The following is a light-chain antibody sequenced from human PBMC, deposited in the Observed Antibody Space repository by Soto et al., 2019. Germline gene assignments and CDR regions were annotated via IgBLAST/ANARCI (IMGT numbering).Light chain of an antibody. CDR2: EVT. J-gene: IGLJ2*01. V-gene: IGLV2-8*01. CDR3: SSYGGSNNYVL. Sequence: QSVLTQPPSASGSPGQSVTISCTGTRSDVGGYNYVSWYQHHPGKAPKLMIYEVTKRPSGVPDRFSGSKSGNTASLTVSGLQAEGEANYYCSSYGGSNNYVLFGGGTKVTVL. CDR1: RSDVGGYNY.